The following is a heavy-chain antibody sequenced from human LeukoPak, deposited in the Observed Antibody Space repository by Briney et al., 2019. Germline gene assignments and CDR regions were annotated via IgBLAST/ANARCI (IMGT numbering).Heavy chain of an antibody. Sequence: SETLSLTCTVSGGSISSSSYYWGWIRQPPGKGLEWIGSIYYSGSTYYNPSLKSRVTISVDTSKNQFSLKLSSVTAADTAVYYCARVNDCGGDCYLYWGQGTLVTVSS. V-gene: IGHV4-39*07. CDR2: IYYSGST. D-gene: IGHD2-21*02. J-gene: IGHJ4*02. CDR3: ARVNDCGGDCYLY. CDR1: GGSISSSSYY.